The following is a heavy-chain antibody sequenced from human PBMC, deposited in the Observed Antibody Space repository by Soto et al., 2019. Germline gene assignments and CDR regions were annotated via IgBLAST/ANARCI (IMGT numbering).Heavy chain of an antibody. Sequence: PPETRSLTCAVSGGAITSNNWWTWVRQPPGQGLEWIGEIYRTGSTNYNPSLKSRVTISLDKSENQFSLKVTSLTAADTAVYYCASRDPGTSVDYWGQGTLVTVSS. D-gene: IGHD1-7*01. V-gene: IGHV4-4*03. CDR1: GGAITSNNW. CDR3: ASRDPGTSVDY. J-gene: IGHJ4*02. CDR2: IYRTGST.